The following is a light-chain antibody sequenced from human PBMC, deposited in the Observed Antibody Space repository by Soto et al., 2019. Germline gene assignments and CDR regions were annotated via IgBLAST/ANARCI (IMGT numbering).Light chain of an antibody. CDR1: QSLITRY. CDR2: GAS. J-gene: IGKJ5*01. Sequence: EIVLTQSPGTLSLFPGERATLSCRASQSLITRYLAWYQQKPGQAPRLLIYGASSRATGIPDRFSGSGSATDFTLTISRLEPEHFAVYSCQQYGTSPTFGQGTRLEIK. CDR3: QQYGTSPT. V-gene: IGKV3-20*01.